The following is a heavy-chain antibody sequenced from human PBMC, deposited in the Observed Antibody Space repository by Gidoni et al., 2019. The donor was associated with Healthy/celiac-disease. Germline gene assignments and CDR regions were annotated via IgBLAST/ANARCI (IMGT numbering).Heavy chain of an antibody. V-gene: IGHV3-33*01. D-gene: IGHD1-26*01. CDR2: IWYDGSNK. J-gene: IGHJ4*02. CDR3: ARDGMRGSWTFDY. CDR1: GFPFSSYG. Sequence: QVQLVESGGGVVQPGRSLRLSCAASGFPFSSYGRHWVRQAPGKGLEWVAVIWYDGSNKYYADSVKGRFTISRDNSKNTLYLQMNSLRAEDTAVYYCARDGMRGSWTFDYWGQGTLVTVSS.